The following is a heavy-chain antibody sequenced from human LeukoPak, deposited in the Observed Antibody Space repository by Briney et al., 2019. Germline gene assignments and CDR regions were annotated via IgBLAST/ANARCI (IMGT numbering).Heavy chain of an antibody. V-gene: IGHV4-59*01. CDR3: VRGNYDNRGYSNAFDI. D-gene: IGHD3-22*01. J-gene: IGHJ3*02. Sequence: PSETLSLTCTVSGASISSSYWSWIRQPPGKRLEWIGYIYYNGNTNSNPSLKSRVTISADTSKNQFSLNLSSVTAADTAVYYCVRGNYDNRGYSNAFDIWGQGARVTVSS. CDR2: IYYNGNT. CDR1: GASISSSY.